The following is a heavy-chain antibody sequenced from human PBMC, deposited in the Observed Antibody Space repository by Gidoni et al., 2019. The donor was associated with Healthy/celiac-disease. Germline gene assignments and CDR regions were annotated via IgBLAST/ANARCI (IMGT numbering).Heavy chain of an antibody. V-gene: IGHV1-8*01. CDR2: MNPNSGNT. J-gene: IGHJ5*02. CDR3: ARTDTIFGVVIGFDP. Sequence: QVQLVQSGAEVKKPGASVKVSCKASGYAFTSYDINWVRQATGQGLEWMGWMNPNSGNTGYAQKFQGRVTMTRNTSISTAYMGLSSLRSEDTAVYYCARTDTIFGVVIGFDPWGQGTLVTVSS. CDR1: GYAFTSYD. D-gene: IGHD3-3*01.